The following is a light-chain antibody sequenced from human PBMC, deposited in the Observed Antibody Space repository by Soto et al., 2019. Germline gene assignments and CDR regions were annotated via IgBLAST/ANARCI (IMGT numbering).Light chain of an antibody. V-gene: IGKV4-1*01. CDR1: KSLLLSSSHENC. CDR2: WAS. CDR3: QQYYSPPWT. J-gene: IGKJ1*01. Sequence: DIVVTQSPESLAVSMGERATINCRFSKSLLLSSSHENCLAWYQQKPGQPPRLLIYWASTRESGVPDRYSGSESGTDFTLTISSLQAEDVALCYCQQYYSPPWTFGQGTKVEIK.